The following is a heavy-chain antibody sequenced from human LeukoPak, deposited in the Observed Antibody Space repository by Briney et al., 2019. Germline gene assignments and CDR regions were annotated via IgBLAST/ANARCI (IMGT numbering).Heavy chain of an antibody. Sequence: ASVKVSCKASGYTFTSYGISWVRQAPGQGLEWMGWISAYNGNTNYAQKFQGRVTMTTDTSTSTGYMELRSLRSEDTAVYYCARGPEGYYYYYYMDVWGKGTTVTVSS. CDR3: ARGPEGYYYYYYMDV. J-gene: IGHJ6*03. V-gene: IGHV1-18*01. CDR1: GYTFTSYG. CDR2: ISAYNGNT.